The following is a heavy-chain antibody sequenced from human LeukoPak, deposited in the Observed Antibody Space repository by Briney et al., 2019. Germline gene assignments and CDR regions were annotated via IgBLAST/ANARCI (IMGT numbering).Heavy chain of an antibody. CDR1: GGTFSSYA. CDR3: ASGQGVDFWSGYQPTYYYYYMDV. CDR2: IIPIFGTA. Sequence: ASVKVSRKASGGTFSSYAISWVRQAPGQGLEWMGGIIPIFGTANYAQKFQGRVTITTDESTSTAYMELSSLRSEDTAVYYCASGQGVDFWSGYQPTYYYYYMDVWGKGTTVTVSS. D-gene: IGHD3-3*01. V-gene: IGHV1-69*05. J-gene: IGHJ6*03.